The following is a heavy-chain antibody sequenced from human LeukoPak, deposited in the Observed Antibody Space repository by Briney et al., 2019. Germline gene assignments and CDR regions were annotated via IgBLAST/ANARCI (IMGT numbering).Heavy chain of an antibody. CDR3: AREAYDSSPA. CDR1: GGSISSYY. V-gene: IGHV4-59*01. Sequence: SETLSLTCTVSGGSISSYYWSWIRQPPGKGLEWIGYIYYSGSTNYNPSLKSRVTISVDTSKNQFSLKLSSVTAADTAVYYCAREAYDSSPAWGQGTLVTVSS. J-gene: IGHJ5*02. CDR2: IYYSGST. D-gene: IGHD3-22*01.